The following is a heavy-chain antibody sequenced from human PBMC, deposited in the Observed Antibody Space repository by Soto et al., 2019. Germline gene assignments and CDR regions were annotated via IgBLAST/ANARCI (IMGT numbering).Heavy chain of an antibody. CDR3: ARQRDYYDSSGYSNMDV. D-gene: IGHD3-22*01. J-gene: IGHJ6*02. CDR2: ISAYNGNT. Sequence: ASVKFSCKASGYTFTSYGISWVRQAPGQGLECMGWISAYNGNTNYAQKLQGRVTMTTXTXXSXXXMXLXSLRSDDTAVYYCARQRDYYDSSGYSNMDVWG. V-gene: IGHV1-18*04. CDR1: GYTFTSYG.